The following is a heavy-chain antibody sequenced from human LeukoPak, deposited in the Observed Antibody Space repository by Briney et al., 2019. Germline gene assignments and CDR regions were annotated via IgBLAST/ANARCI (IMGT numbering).Heavy chain of an antibody. CDR1: GFTFSSYA. Sequence: PGGSLRLSCAASGFTFSSYAMHWVRQAPGKGLEWVAVISYDGSNKYYADSVKGRFTISRDNSKNTLYLQMNSLRAEDTAVYYCASPAQQWHWFYSDYWGQGTLVTVSS. CDR3: ASPAQQWHWFYSDY. J-gene: IGHJ4*02. D-gene: IGHD6-19*01. CDR2: ISYDGSNK. V-gene: IGHV3-30-3*01.